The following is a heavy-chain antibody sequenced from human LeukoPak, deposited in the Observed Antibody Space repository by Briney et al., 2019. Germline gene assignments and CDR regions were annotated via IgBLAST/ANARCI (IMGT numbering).Heavy chain of an antibody. V-gene: IGHV3-21*04. CDR2: INNDGSYI. CDR1: GFIFSNSA. Sequence: GGSLRLSCAASGFIFSNSAINWVPQAPGKGLERVSSINNDGSYIYYAGSVKGRFTISRDNSKNTLYLQMNSLRAEDTAVDYCARGSYCSGGSCYSDDGFDIWGQGTMVTVSS. J-gene: IGHJ3*02. CDR3: ARGSYCSGGSCYSDDGFDI. D-gene: IGHD2-15*01.